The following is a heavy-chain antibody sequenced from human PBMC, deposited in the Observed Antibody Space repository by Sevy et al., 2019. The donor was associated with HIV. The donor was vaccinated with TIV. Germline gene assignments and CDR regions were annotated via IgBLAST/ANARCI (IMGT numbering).Heavy chain of an antibody. J-gene: IGHJ3*02. CDR1: GFTFGDYC. Sequence: GGSLRLSCTGSGFTFGDYCISWFRQAPGKGLEWVGAIRNKPYGETTEYAASVKDRFTISRDDSKSIAYLQMNSLKTEDTAVYYCVRETVTMLRGKADVFDIWGQGTMVTVSS. V-gene: IGHV3-49*03. CDR2: IRNKPYGETT. CDR3: VRETVTMLRGKADVFDI. D-gene: IGHD3-10*01.